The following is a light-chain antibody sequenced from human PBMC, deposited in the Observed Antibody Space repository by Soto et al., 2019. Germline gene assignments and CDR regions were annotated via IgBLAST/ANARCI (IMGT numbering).Light chain of an antibody. Sequence: LTQPPSASGTPGQRVTIYCSGSSSNIGRNTVSWYQHLPRTAPKLLIYSNNQRPSGVPDRFSGSKSGTSASLAISGLQSEDEADYYCAAWDDTLNGLYVFGTGTKVTVL. J-gene: IGLJ1*01. V-gene: IGLV1-44*01. CDR3: AAWDDTLNGLYV. CDR2: SNN. CDR1: SSNIGRNT.